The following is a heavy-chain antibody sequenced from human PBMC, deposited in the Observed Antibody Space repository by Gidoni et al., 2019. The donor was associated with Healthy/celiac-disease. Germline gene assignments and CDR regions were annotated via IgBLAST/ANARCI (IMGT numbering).Heavy chain of an antibody. CDR1: GFSLSNARMG. Sequence: QVTLKESGPVLVKPTATLTLTCTVSGFSLSNARMGVSWIRQPPGKALEWLAHIFSNDEKSYSTSLKSRLTISKDTSKSQVVLTMTNMDPVDTATYYCARIRWAYSGSYWFDYWGQGTLVTVSS. CDR3: ARIRWAYSGSYWFDY. V-gene: IGHV2-26*01. CDR2: IFSNDEK. J-gene: IGHJ4*02. D-gene: IGHD1-26*01.